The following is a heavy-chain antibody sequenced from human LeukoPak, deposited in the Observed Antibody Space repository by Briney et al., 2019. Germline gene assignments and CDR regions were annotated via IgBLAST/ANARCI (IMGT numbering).Heavy chain of an antibody. Sequence: PVASVKVSCKASGYTFTSYDINWVRQATGQGLEWTGWMNPNSGNTGYAQKFQGRVTMTRNTSISTAYMELSSLRSEDTAVYYCARGSELRYFDWYPALYMDVWGKGTTVTISS. CDR1: GYTFTSYD. D-gene: IGHD3-9*01. CDR2: MNPNSGNT. CDR3: ARGSELRYFDWYPALYMDV. J-gene: IGHJ6*03. V-gene: IGHV1-8*02.